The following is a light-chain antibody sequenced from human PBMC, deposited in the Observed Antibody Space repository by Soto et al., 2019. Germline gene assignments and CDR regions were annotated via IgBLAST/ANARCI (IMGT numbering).Light chain of an antibody. CDR2: GNS. V-gene: IGLV1-40*01. CDR3: QSYDSSLSAHVV. Sequence: QSVLTQPPSVSGAPGQRVTISCTGTSSNIGAGYDVHWYQQLPGKAPKLLIFGNSHRPSGVPDRFFGSKSGTSASLAITGLQAEDEADYYCQSYDSSLSAHVVFGGGTKLTVL. J-gene: IGLJ2*01. CDR1: SSNIGAGYD.